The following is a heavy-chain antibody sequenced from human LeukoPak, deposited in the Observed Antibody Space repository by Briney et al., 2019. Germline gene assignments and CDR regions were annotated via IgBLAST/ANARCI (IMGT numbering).Heavy chain of an antibody. V-gene: IGHV4-39*07. CDR1: GGSISSSSYY. Sequence: SETLSLTCTVSGGSISSSSYYWDWIRQPPGKGLEWIGSISYSGSPSYKPSLKSRLSISLDTSKNQFSLKLTSVTAADTAVYYCAREGLRHWFDTWGQGIQVTVSS. CDR2: ISYSGSP. CDR3: AREGLRHWFDT. D-gene: IGHD5/OR15-5a*01. J-gene: IGHJ5*02.